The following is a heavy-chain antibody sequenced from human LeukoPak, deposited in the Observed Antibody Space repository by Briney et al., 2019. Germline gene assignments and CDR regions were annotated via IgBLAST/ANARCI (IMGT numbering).Heavy chain of an antibody. Sequence: ASVKVSCKASGYTFTGYYMHWVRQAPGQGLEWMGRINPNSGGTNYEQQFQGRVTMPRDTSISTAYMELSRLRSDDTAVYYCVRDRVRIVATIWNWFDPWGQGTLVTVSS. J-gene: IGHJ5*02. V-gene: IGHV1-2*06. CDR1: GYTFTGYY. D-gene: IGHD5-12*01. CDR2: INPNSGGT. CDR3: VRDRVRIVATIWNWFDP.